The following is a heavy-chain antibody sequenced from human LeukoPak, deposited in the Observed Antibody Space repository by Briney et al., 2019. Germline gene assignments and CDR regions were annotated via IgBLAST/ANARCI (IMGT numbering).Heavy chain of an antibody. CDR1: GGSISSGSYY. V-gene: IGHV4-61*02. Sequence: SQTLSLTCTVSGGSISSGSYYWSWIRQPAGKGLEWIGRIYTSGSTNYNPPLKSRVTISVDTSKNQFSLKLSSVTAADTAVYYCARDLPFMVRGVPYYYYYMDVWGKGTTVTVSS. CDR2: IYTSGST. CDR3: ARDLPFMVRGVPYYYYYMDV. J-gene: IGHJ6*03. D-gene: IGHD3-10*01.